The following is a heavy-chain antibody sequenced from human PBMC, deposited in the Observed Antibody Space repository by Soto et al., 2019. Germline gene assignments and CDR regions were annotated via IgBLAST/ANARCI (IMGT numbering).Heavy chain of an antibody. V-gene: IGHV4-38-2*01. CDR2: IYHSGST. CDR3: ARAHYYYGMDV. J-gene: IGHJ6*01. CDR1: GYSISSGYY. Sequence: KASETLSLTCAVSGYSISSGYYWGWIRQPPGKGLEWIGSIYHSGSTYYNPSLKSRVTISVDTSKNQFSLKLSSVTAADTAVYYCARAHYYYGMDVWGQGTTVTVSS.